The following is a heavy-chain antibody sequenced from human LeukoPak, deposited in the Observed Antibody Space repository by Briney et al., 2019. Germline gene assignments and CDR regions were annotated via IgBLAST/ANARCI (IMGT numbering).Heavy chain of an antibody. CDR3: AKAASVVVVPTAQID. CDR2: LRDCGGIT. V-gene: IGHV3-23*01. CDR1: GLTSSIYA. D-gene: IGHD2-2*01. J-gene: IGHJ4*02. Sequence: GGSLTLSCAPSGLTSSIYAMSGGRDAPGRRLECVSALRDCGGITYYADSVKGRFTISRDNSKNTLYLQMNSLRAAHTAVYYCAKAASVVVVPTAQIDWGQGTLVTVSS.